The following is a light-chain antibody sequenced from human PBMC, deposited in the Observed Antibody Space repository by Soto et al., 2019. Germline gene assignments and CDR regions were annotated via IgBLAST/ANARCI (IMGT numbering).Light chain of an antibody. CDR1: SSDVGGYSF. CDR2: EVS. Sequence: QSALTQPPSASGSPGQSVTISCTGTSSDVGGYSFVSWYQQHPGKAPKLMIYEVSKRPSGVPDRFSASRSDSSASLAITGLQAEDEADYYCQSYDSSLSVVFGGGTKLTVL. J-gene: IGLJ2*01. V-gene: IGLV2-8*01. CDR3: QSYDSSLSVV.